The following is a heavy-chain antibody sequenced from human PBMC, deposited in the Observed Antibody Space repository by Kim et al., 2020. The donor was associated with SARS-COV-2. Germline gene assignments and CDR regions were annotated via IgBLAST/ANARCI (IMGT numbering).Heavy chain of an antibody. D-gene: IGHD6-19*01. V-gene: IGHV4-34*01. CDR3: ASQWKGLDAFDI. Sequence: YNPSLKSRVTISVDPSKNQFSLKLSSVTAADTAVYYCASQWKGLDAFDIWGQGTMVTVSS. J-gene: IGHJ3*02.